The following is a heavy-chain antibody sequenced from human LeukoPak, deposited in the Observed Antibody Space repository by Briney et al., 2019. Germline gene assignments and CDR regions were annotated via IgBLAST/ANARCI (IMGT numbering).Heavy chain of an antibody. Sequence: GESLRISCKGSGYSFTTYWITWVRQMPGKGLEWMGRIDASDSYTNYSPSFQGHVTISADKSINTAYLQWSSLKASDTAMYYCARGLRGGPSGGGLDYWGQGTLVTGSS. CDR1: GYSFTTYW. V-gene: IGHV5-10-1*01. CDR3: ARGLRGGPSGGGLDY. CDR2: IDASDSYT. D-gene: IGHD2-15*01. J-gene: IGHJ4*02.